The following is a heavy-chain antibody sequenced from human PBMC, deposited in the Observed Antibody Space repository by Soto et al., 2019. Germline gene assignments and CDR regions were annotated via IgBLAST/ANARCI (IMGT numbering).Heavy chain of an antibody. D-gene: IGHD6-19*01. CDR1: GFTFSSYG. CDR2: IWYDGSNK. V-gene: IGHV3-33*01. J-gene: IGHJ4*02. Sequence: GGSLRLSCAASGFTFSSYGMHWVRQAPGKGLEWVAVIWYDGSNKYYADSVKGRFTISRDNSKNTLYLQMNSLRAEDTAVYYCARDLGRVLGSSGWYGSFDYWGQGTLVTVSS. CDR3: ARDLGRVLGSSGWYGSFDY.